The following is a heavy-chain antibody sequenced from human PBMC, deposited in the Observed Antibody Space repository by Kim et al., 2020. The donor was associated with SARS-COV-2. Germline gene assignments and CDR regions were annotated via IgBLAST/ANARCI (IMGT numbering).Heavy chain of an antibody. CDR2: INPSGST. J-gene: IGHJ6*02. V-gene: IGHV4-34*01. CDR1: GGSFSGYY. CDR3: ARGRGGTTVVTLGLGYLYYYGMDV. D-gene: IGHD4-17*01. Sequence: SETLSLTCAVYGGSFSGYYWSWIRQPPERGLEWIGEINPSGSTTYNPSLKSRVTISVDTSKNQFSLKLSSVTAADTAVYYCARGRGGTTVVTLGLGYLYYYGMDVWGQGTTVTVSS.